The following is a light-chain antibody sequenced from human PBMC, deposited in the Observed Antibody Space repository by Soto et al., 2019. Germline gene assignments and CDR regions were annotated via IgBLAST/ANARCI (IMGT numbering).Light chain of an antibody. CDR3: QQLNSYPLYT. Sequence: DIQLTQSPSFLSASVGDRVTITCRASQGISSYVAWYQQKPGKAPKLLIDAASTLQSGVPSRFSGSGSGTEFTLTISSLQPEDFATYYCQQLNSYPLYTSGQGTKLEIK. CDR1: QGISSY. V-gene: IGKV1-9*01. CDR2: AAS. J-gene: IGKJ2*01.